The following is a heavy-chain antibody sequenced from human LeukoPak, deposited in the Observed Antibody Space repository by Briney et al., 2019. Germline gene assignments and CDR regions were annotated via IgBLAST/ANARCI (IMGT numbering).Heavy chain of an antibody. CDR3: ARAPTSHLYYMDV. CDR1: GYTFTSYA. CDR2: INAGNGNT. Sequence: AASVKVSCKASGYTFTSYAMHWVRQAPGQRLEWMGWINAGNGNTKYSQEFQGRVTITRDTSASTAYVELSSLRSEGMAVYYCARAPTSHLYYMDVWGKGTTVTVSS. J-gene: IGHJ6*03. V-gene: IGHV1-3*03.